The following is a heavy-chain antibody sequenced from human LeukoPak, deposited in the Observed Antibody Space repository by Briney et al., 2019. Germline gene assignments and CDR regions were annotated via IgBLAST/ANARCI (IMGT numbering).Heavy chain of an antibody. D-gene: IGHD6-13*01. CDR2: IYYSGST. J-gene: IGHJ2*01. Sequence: PSETLSLTCTVSGGSISSYYWSWIRQPPGKGLEWIGYIYYSGSTNYNPPLKSRVTISGDTSKNQFSLKLSSVTAADTAVYYCARDKGLAAAGHWYFDLWGRGTLVTVSS. V-gene: IGHV4-59*01. CDR3: ARDKGLAAAGHWYFDL. CDR1: GGSISSYY.